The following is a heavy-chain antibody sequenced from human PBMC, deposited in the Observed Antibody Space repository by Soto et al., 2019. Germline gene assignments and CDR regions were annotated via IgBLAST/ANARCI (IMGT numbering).Heavy chain of an antibody. Sequence: SQTLSLTCAVSGGSISSGGYSWSWIRQPPGKGLEWIGYIYHSGSTYYNPSLKSRVTISVDKSKNHFSLKLSSVTAADTAVYYCARSEAKGLDYWGQGTLVTVSS. J-gene: IGHJ4*02. CDR1: GGSISSGGYS. V-gene: IGHV4-30-2*01. CDR2: IYHSGST. D-gene: IGHD1-26*01. CDR3: ARSEAKGLDY.